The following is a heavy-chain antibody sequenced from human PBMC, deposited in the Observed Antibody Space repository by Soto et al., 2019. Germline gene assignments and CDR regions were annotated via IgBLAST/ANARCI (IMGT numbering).Heavy chain of an antibody. CDR3: AREGMYYYDSSGYPSLDY. Sequence: GSLRLSCAASGFTFSSYGMHWVRQAPGKGLEWVAVISYDGSKTYYADSVKGRFTISRDNSKNTLYLQMNSLRAEDTAVYYCAREGMYYYDSSGYPSLDYWGQGTLVTVSS. CDR1: GFTFSSYG. D-gene: IGHD3-22*01. V-gene: IGHV3-30*03. CDR2: ISYDGSKT. J-gene: IGHJ4*02.